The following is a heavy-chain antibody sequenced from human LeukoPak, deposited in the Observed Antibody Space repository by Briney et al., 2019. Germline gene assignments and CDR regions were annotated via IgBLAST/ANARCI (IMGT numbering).Heavy chain of an antibody. J-gene: IGHJ2*01. CDR1: GFTFSTYW. Sequence: GGSLRLSCAASGFTFSTYWMSWVRQAPGKGLEWVANIKQDGSEEYYVDSVKGRFTISRDNAKNSLYLRMNRLRVEDTAVYYCARDSHCSGDSCSPRVYWYFDLWGRGTRVTVSS. D-gene: IGHD2-15*01. CDR2: IKQDGSEE. V-gene: IGHV3-7*01. CDR3: ARDSHCSGDSCSPRVYWYFDL.